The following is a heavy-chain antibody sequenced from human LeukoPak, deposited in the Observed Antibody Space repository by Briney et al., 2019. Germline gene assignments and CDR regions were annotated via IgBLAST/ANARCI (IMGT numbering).Heavy chain of an antibody. V-gene: IGHV1-46*01. CDR3: ARFRRLQLGYCSSTSCYAPNFYYYYGMDV. CDR2: INPNGGST. CDR1: GYTFTSYY. J-gene: IGHJ6*02. Sequence: ASVKVSCKASGYTFTSYYMHWVRQAPGQGLEWMGIINPNGGSTSYAQKFQGRVTMTRDTSTSTVYMELSSLRYEDTAVYYCARFRRLQLGYCSSTSCYAPNFYYYYGMDVWGQGTTVTVSS. D-gene: IGHD2-2*01.